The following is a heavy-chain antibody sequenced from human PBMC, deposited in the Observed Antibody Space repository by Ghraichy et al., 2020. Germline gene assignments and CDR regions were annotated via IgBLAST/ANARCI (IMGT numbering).Heavy chain of an antibody. V-gene: IGHV3-21*01. D-gene: IGHD2-21*01. J-gene: IGHJ6*02. Sequence: GESLNISCAASGFTFSIHSMNWVRQAPGKGLEWVSSISSSSTYIYYADSVKGRFTISRDNAKNSLYLQMNSLRAEDTAVYYCARGYCGGDCYTYYYYGMDVWGQGTTVTVSS. CDR3: ARGYCGGDCYTYYYYGMDV. CDR1: GFTFSIHS. CDR2: ISSSSTYI.